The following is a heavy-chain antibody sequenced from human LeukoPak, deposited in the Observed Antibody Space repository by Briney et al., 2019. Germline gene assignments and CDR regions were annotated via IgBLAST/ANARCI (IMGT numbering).Heavy chain of an antibody. CDR3: ARDPGFSAFDI. V-gene: IGHV3-7*01. CDR1: GFTFSRSW. J-gene: IGHJ3*02. CDR2: INQDGSVK. Sequence: GGSLRLSCAASGFTFSRSWMTWVRQAPGKGLEFVANINQDGSVKNYVDFVRGRFTSSRDNAKNSLCLQMNSLRAEDTAVYYCARDPGFSAFDIWGQGTMVTVSS. D-gene: IGHD6-25*01.